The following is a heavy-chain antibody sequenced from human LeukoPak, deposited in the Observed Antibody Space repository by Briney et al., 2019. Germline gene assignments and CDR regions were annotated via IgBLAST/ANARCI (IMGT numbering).Heavy chain of an antibody. CDR1: GGSISSGGYY. V-gene: IGHV4-31*03. CDR3: ARGTIVATIFDY. D-gene: IGHD5-12*01. Sequence: SETLSLTCTVSGGSISSGGYYWSWIRQHPGKGLEWIGYIYYSGSTYYNPSLKSRVTISVDTSKNQSSLKLSSVTAADTAVYYCARGTIVATIFDYWGQGTLVTVSS. CDR2: IYYSGST. J-gene: IGHJ4*02.